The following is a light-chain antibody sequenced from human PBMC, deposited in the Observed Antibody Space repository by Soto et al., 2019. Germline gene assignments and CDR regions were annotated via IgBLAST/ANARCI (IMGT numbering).Light chain of an antibody. V-gene: IGLV1-47*01. CDR2: RNN. J-gene: IGLJ1*01. CDR1: SSNIGSNY. Sequence: QSVLTQPPSASGTPGQRVTISCSGSSSNIGSNYVYWYQQLPGTAPKLLIYRNNQRPSGVPDRFSGSKSGTSASLAISGLRSEHEADYYCAAWDDSLRVFGTGTKLTVL. CDR3: AAWDDSLRV.